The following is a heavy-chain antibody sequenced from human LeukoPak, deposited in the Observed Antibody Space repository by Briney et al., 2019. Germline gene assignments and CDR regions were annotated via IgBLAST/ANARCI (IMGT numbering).Heavy chain of an antibody. J-gene: IGHJ3*02. CDR3: ARTSGSYSGGAFDI. CDR2: IRNKANRYTT. Sequence: GESLRLSCAASGFTFSSYMMTWVRQAPGKGLEWVGRIRNKANRYTTEYAASVKGRFTFSRDDSKNSLYLQMNSLKTEDTAMYYCARTSGSYSGGAFDIWGRGTMVTVSS. V-gene: IGHV3-72*01. D-gene: IGHD1-26*01. CDR1: GFTFSSYM.